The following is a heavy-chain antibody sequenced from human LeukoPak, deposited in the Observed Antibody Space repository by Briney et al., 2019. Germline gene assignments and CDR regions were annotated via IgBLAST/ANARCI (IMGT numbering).Heavy chain of an antibody. CDR2: VFTDGSS. D-gene: IGHD3-16*01. V-gene: IGHV4-4*07. CDR1: GGSIRGYY. J-gene: IGHJ4*02. Sequence: PSETLALTRSVSGGSIRGYYWSWIRQPAGKGLEWIGRVFTDGSSNYNPSLKSRVTMSVDTSNNQFSLKLSSVTAADTAVYYCARDLGLSLDYWGQGTLVTVSS. CDR3: ARDLGLSLDY.